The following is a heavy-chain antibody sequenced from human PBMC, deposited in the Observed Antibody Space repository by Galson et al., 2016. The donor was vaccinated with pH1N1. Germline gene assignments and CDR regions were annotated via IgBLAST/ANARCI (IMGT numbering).Heavy chain of an antibody. J-gene: IGHJ6*02. Sequence: SVKVSCKASGYTFTGDYIHWVRQAPGQGLEWVAWINPNSGGTKYAQKCQGRVTMTRDTPISTAYMELSRLRSDDTAVYYWARRGSSTSHYYYGMDVWGQGTTVTVSS. CDR2: INPNSGGT. D-gene: IGHD2-2*01. CDR1: GYTFTGDY. CDR3: ARRGSSTSHYYYGMDV. V-gene: IGHV1-2*02.